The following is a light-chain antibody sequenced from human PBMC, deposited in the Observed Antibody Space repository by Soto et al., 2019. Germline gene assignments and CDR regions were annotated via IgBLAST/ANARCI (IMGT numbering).Light chain of an antibody. Sequence: ETVLTQSPGPLSLSPGERATLSCRASQSVSSSYLAWYQQKPGQAPRLLIYGASSRATGIPDRFSGSGSGTDFTLTISRLEPEDFAVYYCQQYDNSLYTFGQGTKLEIK. CDR3: QQYDNSLYT. V-gene: IGKV3-20*01. J-gene: IGKJ2*01. CDR1: QSVSSSY. CDR2: GAS.